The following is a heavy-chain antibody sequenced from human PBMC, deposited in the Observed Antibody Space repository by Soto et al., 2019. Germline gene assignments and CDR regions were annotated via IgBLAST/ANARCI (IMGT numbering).Heavy chain of an antibody. J-gene: IGHJ4*02. CDR2: INAGNGNT. Sequence: GASVKVSCKASGYTFTSYAIHWVRQAPGQRLEWMGWINAGNGNTQYSQKFHGRVTITRDTSASTAYMEVSSLTSEDTAMYYFDYWGQGTLVTVSS. CDR3: DY. V-gene: IGHV1-3*01. CDR1: GYTFTSYA.